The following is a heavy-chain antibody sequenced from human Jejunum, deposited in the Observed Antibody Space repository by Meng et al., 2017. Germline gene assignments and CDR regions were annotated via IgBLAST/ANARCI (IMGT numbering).Heavy chain of an antibody. D-gene: IGHD1-1*01. CDR2: INGDGRTI. CDR1: GCTFSSSG. V-gene: IGHV3-74*01. CDR3: ARGGNYYLDY. J-gene: IGHJ4*02. Sequence: VEVGGNLVQPGGSLVLSCAASGCTFSSSGMHWVRQAPGKGLGWVARINGDGRTISYADSLKGRFTVSRDNAKNTLYLQMNSLRAEDTAIYYCARGGNYYLDYWGQGTLVTVSS.